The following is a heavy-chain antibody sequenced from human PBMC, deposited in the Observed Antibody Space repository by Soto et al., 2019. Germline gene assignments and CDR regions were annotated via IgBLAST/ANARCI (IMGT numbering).Heavy chain of an antibody. D-gene: IGHD6-13*01. CDR1: GFTFSDYY. Sequence: QVQLVESGGGLVKPGGSLRLSCAASGFTFSDYYMSWIRQAPGKGLEWVSYINSSSSYTNYADSVKGRLTISRDNAKNSLYLQMNSLRAEDTAVYYCARIIVAAGGRRYFDLWGRGTLVTVSS. CDR3: ARIIVAAGGRRYFDL. V-gene: IGHV3-11*05. J-gene: IGHJ2*01. CDR2: INSSSSYT.